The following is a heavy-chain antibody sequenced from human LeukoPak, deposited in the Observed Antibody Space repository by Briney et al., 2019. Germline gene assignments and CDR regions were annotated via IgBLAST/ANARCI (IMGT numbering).Heavy chain of an antibody. V-gene: IGHV3-21*01. Sequence: GGSLRLSCAVSGFNFNTYSMNWVRKAPGKGPEWVSSISSTSNYIYYAVSVKGRFAVSRDNAKNSLYLQMNSLRADDTAVYYCARAGDILLVSYFHYYGMDVWGQGTTVIVSS. D-gene: IGHD7-27*01. CDR2: ISSTSNYI. CDR1: GFNFNTYS. J-gene: IGHJ6*02. CDR3: ARAGDILLVSYFHYYGMDV.